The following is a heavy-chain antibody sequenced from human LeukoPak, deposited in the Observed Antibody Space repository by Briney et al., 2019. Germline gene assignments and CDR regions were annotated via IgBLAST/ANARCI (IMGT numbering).Heavy chain of an antibody. CDR2: ISYDGSIQ. D-gene: IGHD3-16*01. CDR3: ARERGEGRTRNFDY. J-gene: IGHJ4*02. Sequence: GGSLRLSCAASGFTFSSYFVHWVRQAPGKGLDWVTTISYDGSIQYYSDSVKGRFTISRDNSKNTLYLQMNSLKPEDTAMYYCARERGEGRTRNFDYWGQGTLVTVSS. V-gene: IGHV3-30-3*01. CDR1: GFTFSSYF.